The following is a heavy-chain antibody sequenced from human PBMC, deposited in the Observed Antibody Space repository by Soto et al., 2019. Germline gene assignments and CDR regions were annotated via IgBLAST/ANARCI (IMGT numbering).Heavy chain of an antibody. CDR2: ISTFNGNT. CDR1: GYTFINHG. CDR3: ARHRPSRENKPPQPWVAMHA. V-gene: IGHV1-18*01. Sequence: QVQLVQSGAEVKRPGASVKVSCKASGYTFINHGISWVRQARGQGLEWMGWISTFNGNTVFAQELADRVTLTTDTSTTTAYMELRSVTSDDTAIYLCARHRPSRENKPPQPWVAMHAWGQGSTVTVSS. J-gene: IGHJ6*02. D-gene: IGHD7-27*01.